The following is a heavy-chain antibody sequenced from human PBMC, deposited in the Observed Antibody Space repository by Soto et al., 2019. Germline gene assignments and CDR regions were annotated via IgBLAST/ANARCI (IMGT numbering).Heavy chain of an antibody. J-gene: IGHJ5*02. D-gene: IGHD6-13*01. V-gene: IGHV1-69*13. CDR1: GGTFSSYA. Sequence: GASVKVSCKASGGTFSSYAISWVRQAPGQGLEWMGGIIPIFGTANYAQKFQGRVTITADESTSTACMELSSLRSDDTAVYYCARVFSSSWYRDWFDPWGQGTLVTVSS. CDR2: IIPIFGTA. CDR3: ARVFSSSWYRDWFDP.